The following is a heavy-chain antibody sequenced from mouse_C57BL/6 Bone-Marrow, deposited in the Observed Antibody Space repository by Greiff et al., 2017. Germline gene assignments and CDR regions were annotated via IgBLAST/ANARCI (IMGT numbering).Heavy chain of an antibody. Sequence: DVQLVESGGGLVKPGGYLKLSCAASGFTFSSYAMSWVRQTPEKRLEWVATISDGGSYTYYPDNVKGRFTISRDNAKNNLYLQMSHLKSEDTAMYYCADGYYDYWGQGTTLTVSS. V-gene: IGHV5-4*01. J-gene: IGHJ2*01. CDR3: ADGYYDY. CDR1: GFTFSSYA. D-gene: IGHD2-3*01. CDR2: ISDGGSYT.